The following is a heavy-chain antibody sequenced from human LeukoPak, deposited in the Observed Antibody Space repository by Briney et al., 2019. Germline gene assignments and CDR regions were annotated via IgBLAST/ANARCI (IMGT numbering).Heavy chain of an antibody. J-gene: IGHJ1*01. Sequence: GGSLRLSCAASGFTFSSYEMNWVRQAPGKGLEWVSYISSGGSTIYYADSVKGRFTISRDNAKNSPYLQMNSLRAEDTAVYYCARASYSGSYSYFQHWGQGTLVTVSS. CDR2: ISSGGSTI. D-gene: IGHD1-26*01. CDR1: GFTFSSYE. V-gene: IGHV3-48*03. CDR3: ARASYSGSYSYFQH.